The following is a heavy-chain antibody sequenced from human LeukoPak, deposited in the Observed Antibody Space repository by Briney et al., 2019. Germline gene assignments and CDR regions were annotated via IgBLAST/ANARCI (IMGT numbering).Heavy chain of an antibody. CDR3: ARDSDYYYDSSGYSDY. J-gene: IGHJ4*02. V-gene: IGHV3-7*03. D-gene: IGHD3-22*01. Sequence: GGSLRLSCAASGFTFSSYWMSWVRQAPGKGLEWVANIKQDGSEKYYVDSVKGRFTISRDNAENSLYLQMNSLRAEDTAVYYCARDSDYYYDSSGYSDYWGQGTLVTVSS. CDR1: GFTFSSYW. CDR2: IKQDGSEK.